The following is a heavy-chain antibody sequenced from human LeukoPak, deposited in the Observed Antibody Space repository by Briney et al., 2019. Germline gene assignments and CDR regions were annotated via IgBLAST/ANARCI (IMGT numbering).Heavy chain of an antibody. CDR1: GFTFSSYA. D-gene: IGHD3-16*01. J-gene: IGHJ4*02. CDR2: ISYDGSNK. Sequence: GGSLRLSCAASGFTFSSYAMHWVRQAPGKGLEWVAVISYDGSNKYYADSVKGRFTISRDNSKNTLYLQMNSLRAEDTAVYYCARGGPTEGYYFDYWGQGTLVTVSS. CDR3: ARGGPTEGYYFDY. V-gene: IGHV3-30-3*01.